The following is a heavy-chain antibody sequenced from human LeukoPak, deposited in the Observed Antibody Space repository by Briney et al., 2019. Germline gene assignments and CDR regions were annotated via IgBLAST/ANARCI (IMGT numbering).Heavy chain of an antibody. CDR3: AKDAGPPPPAGRLNAYYFDY. Sequence: GGSLRLSRAASGFTFSSYSMNWVRQAPGKGLEWVSYISSSSSTIYYADSVKGRFTISRDNAKNSLYLQMNSLRAEDTALYYCAKDAGPPPPAGRLNAYYFDYWGQGTLVTISS. V-gene: IGHV3-48*01. CDR1: GFTFSSYS. J-gene: IGHJ4*02. D-gene: IGHD2-2*01. CDR2: ISSSSSTI.